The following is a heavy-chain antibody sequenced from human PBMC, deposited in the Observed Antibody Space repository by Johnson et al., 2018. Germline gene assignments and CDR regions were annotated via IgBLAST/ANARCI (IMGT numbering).Heavy chain of an antibody. CDR2: ISSTSSVI. CDR1: GFTFSSYS. Sequence: VQLVESGGGVVQPGRSLRLSCAASGFTFSSYSMSWVRQAPGKGLEWISYISSTSSVIYYADSVKGRFTISRDNAKNSLYLQMNSLRDEDTAVYYCARRYYYDSSGYPDAFDIWGQGTMVTVSS. V-gene: IGHV3-48*02. J-gene: IGHJ3*02. D-gene: IGHD3-22*01. CDR3: ARRYYYDSSGYPDAFDI.